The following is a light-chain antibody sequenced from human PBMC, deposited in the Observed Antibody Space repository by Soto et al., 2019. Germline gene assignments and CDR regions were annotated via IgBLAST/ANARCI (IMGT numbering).Light chain of an antibody. J-gene: IGKJ1*01. CDR2: KAS. V-gene: IGKV1-5*03. CDR3: QHYNSYSEA. Sequence: DIQMTQSPSTLSGSVGDRVTITCRARQTISSWLAWYQQKPGKAPKLLIYKASTLKSGVPPRFSGSGSGTEFTLTISSLQPDDFATYYCQHYNSYSEAFGQGTKVDIK. CDR1: QTISSW.